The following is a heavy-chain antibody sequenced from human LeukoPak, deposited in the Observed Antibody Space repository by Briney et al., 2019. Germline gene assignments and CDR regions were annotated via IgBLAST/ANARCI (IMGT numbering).Heavy chain of an antibody. CDR2: INAGNGKT. D-gene: IGHD2-2*02. Sequence: ASVKVSCKASGYTFTSYAMHWVRQAPGQRLEWMGWINAGNGKTKYSQKFQGRVTITRDTSARTDYMELSSLRSEDTAVYYCARGGGDCSSTSCYSGFDYWGQGTLVTVSS. J-gene: IGHJ4*02. CDR1: GYTFTSYA. CDR3: ARGGGDCSSTSCYSGFDY. V-gene: IGHV1-3*01.